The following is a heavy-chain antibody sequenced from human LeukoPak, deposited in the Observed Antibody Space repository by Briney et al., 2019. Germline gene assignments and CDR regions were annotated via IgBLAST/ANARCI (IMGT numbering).Heavy chain of an antibody. V-gene: IGHV4-61*02. Sequence: SETLSLTCTVSGGSISSGSYYWSWIRQPAGKGLEWIGRIYTSGSTNYNPSLKSRVTISVDTSKNQFSLKLSSVTAADTAVYYCARSRATVTDGFDYWGQGTLVTVSS. CDR2: IYTSGST. CDR3: ARSRATVTDGFDY. D-gene: IGHD4-11*01. CDR1: GGSISSGSYY. J-gene: IGHJ4*02.